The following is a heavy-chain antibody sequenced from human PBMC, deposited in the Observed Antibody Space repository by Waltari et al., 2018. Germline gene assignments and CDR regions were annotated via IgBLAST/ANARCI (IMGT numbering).Heavy chain of an antibody. J-gene: IGHJ4*02. CDR1: GYTFSNLG. Sequence: QVQLVQSGDEVKIPGASVKVSCKAAGYTFSNLGINWVRQAPGQGLEWMGWISGYSGDAHYVQSLQGSVTMTTDTSTSTAYLELRGLRSDDTAVYYCARGGGPRTVVALPFDHWGQGTLVTVSS. CDR3: ARGGGPRTVVALPFDH. D-gene: IGHD3-22*01. V-gene: IGHV1-18*01. CDR2: ISGYSGDA.